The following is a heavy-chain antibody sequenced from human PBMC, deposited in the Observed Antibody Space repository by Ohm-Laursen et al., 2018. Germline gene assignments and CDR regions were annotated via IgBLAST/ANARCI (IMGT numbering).Heavy chain of an antibody. D-gene: IGHD3-10*01. Sequence: RSLRLSCTASGFTFSSYGMHWVRQAPGKGLEWVGFIRSKAYGGTTEYAASVKGRFTISRDDSKSIAYLQMNSLKTEDTAVYYCTRSPRGYFDYWGQGTLVTVSS. CDR2: IRSKAYGGTT. J-gene: IGHJ4*02. V-gene: IGHV3-49*04. CDR1: GFTFSSYG. CDR3: TRSPRGYFDY.